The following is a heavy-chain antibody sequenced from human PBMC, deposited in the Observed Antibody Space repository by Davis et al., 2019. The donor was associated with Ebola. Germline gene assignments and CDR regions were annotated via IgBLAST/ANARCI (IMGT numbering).Heavy chain of an antibody. D-gene: IGHD1-26*01. CDR1: GYTFTSYY. CDR3: ASPGPVGGSYLHY. V-gene: IGHV1-46*01. CDR2: INPSGGST. J-gene: IGHJ4*02. Sequence: AASVKVSCKASGYTFTSYYMHWVRQAPGQGLEWMGIINPSGGSTSYAQKFQGRVTMTRDTSTSTVYLELSSLRSEDTAVYYCASPGPVGGSYLHYWGQGTLVTVSS.